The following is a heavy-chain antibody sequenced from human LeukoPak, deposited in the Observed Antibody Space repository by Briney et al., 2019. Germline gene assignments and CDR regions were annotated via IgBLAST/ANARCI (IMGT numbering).Heavy chain of an antibody. V-gene: IGHV4-30-4*01. J-gene: IGHJ4*02. CDR3: ARAPKGYYFDY. Sequence: SETLSLTCTVSGGSISSGDYYWSWIRQPPGKGLEWIGYIYYSGSTYYNPSLKSRVTISVDTSKNQFSLKLSSVTAADTAVYYCARAPKGYYFDYWGQGILVTVSS. CDR2: IYYSGST. CDR1: GGSISSGDYY.